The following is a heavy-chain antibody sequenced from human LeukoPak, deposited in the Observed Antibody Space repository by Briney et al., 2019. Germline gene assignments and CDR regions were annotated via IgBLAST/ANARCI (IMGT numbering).Heavy chain of an antibody. V-gene: IGHV3-30*18. CDR2: ISYDGSNK. CDR1: GFTFSSFG. D-gene: IGHD5-12*01. CDR3: AKDDPGGYSASNDY. Sequence: GGSLRLSCAASGFTFSSFGMHWVRQAPGKGLEWVAVISYDGSNKYYADSVKGRFTISRDNSKNTLYLQMNSLRAEDTAVYYCAKDDPGGYSASNDYWGQGTLVTVSS. J-gene: IGHJ4*02.